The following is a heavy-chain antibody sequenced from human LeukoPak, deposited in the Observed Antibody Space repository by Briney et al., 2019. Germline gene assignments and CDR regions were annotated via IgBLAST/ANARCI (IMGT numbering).Heavy chain of an antibody. CDR3: ARDRPVMITFGGVIIAAY. V-gene: IGHV1-18*01. CDR2: VSGYNGNK. D-gene: IGHD3-16*02. Sequence: ASVKVSCKASGYTFTSHGINWLRQAPGQGLEWMGWVSGYNGNKEYAEKFQGRLTMTTDGSANTVYMELRGLRCDDTAVYHCARDRPVMITFGGVIIAAYWGQGTLVSVSS. J-gene: IGHJ4*02. CDR1: GYTFTSHG.